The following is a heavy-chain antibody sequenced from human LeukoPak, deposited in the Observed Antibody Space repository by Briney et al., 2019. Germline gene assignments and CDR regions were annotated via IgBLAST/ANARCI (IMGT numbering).Heavy chain of an antibody. D-gene: IGHD4-11*01. CDR1: GFTVSSNY. J-gene: IGHJ4*02. CDR2: ISSSSSYT. V-gene: IGHV3-11*06. CDR3: ARDEGVPTNYRFDY. Sequence: GGSLRLSCAASGFTVSSNYMSWVRQAPGKGLEWVSYISSSSSYTNYADSVKGRFTISRDNAKNSLYLQMNSLRAEDTAVYYCARDEGVPTNYRFDYWGQGTLVTVSS.